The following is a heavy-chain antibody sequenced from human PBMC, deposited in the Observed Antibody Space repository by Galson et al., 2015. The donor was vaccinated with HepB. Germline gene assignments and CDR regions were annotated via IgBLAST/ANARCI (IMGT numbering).Heavy chain of an antibody. D-gene: IGHD6-6*01. CDR1: GFTFSSYA. J-gene: IGHJ4*02. CDR2: ISYDGSNK. Sequence: SLRLSCAASGFTFSSYAMHWVRQAPGKGLEWVAVISYDGSNKYYADSVKGRFTISRDNSKNTLYLQMNSLRAEDTAVYYCARDLSEYSSSPYFDYWGQGTLVTVSS. CDR3: ARDLSEYSSSPYFDY. V-gene: IGHV3-30-3*01.